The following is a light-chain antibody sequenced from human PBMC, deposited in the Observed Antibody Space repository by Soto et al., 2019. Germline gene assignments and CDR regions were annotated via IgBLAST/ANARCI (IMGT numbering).Light chain of an antibody. Sequence: EIVLTQSPATLSLSPGETATLSCRASQSVSSSLAWYQQKPGQTPRLLIYDASNRATGIPARFSGSGSGTDFTLTISRLEPEDFAVYYCQQYGSSPPWTFGQGTKVEIK. V-gene: IGKV3-20*01. CDR3: QQYGSSPPWT. CDR1: QSVSSS. CDR2: DAS. J-gene: IGKJ1*01.